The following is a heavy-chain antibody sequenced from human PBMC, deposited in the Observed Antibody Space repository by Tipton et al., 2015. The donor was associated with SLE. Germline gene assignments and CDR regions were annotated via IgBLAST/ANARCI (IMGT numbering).Heavy chain of an antibody. CDR1: GGTFSSYA. J-gene: IGHJ6*03. V-gene: IGHV1-18*01. CDR3: ARRTPETRGYYYYMDV. D-gene: IGHD1-14*01. Sequence: QLVQSGPEVKKPGSSVKVSCKASGGTFSSYAISWVRQAPGQGLEWMGWISTYTGDTNYAQQFQGRVTMTTDTPTTTAHMELRSLRADDAAVYYCARRTPETRGYYYYMDVWGKGTTVTVSS. CDR2: ISTYTGDT.